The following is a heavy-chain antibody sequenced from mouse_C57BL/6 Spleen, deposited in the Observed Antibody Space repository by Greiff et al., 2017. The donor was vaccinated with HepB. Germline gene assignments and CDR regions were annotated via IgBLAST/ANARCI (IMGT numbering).Heavy chain of an antibody. V-gene: IGHV1-22*01. Sequence: EVQLQQSRPELVKPGASVKMSCKASGYTFTDYNMHWVKQSHGKSLEWIGYINPNNGGTSYNQKFKGKATLTVNKSSSTAYMELRSLTSEDSAVYYCARTSYGSNFDYWGQGTTLTVSS. J-gene: IGHJ2*01. CDR2: INPNNGGT. CDR3: ARTSYGSNFDY. CDR1: GYTFTDYN. D-gene: IGHD1-1*01.